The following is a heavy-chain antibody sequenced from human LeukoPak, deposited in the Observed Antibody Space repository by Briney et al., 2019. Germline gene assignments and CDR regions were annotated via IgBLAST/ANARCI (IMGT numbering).Heavy chain of an antibody. Sequence: SETLSRTCTVSGYSISSGYYWSWIRQPPGKGLAWIGYIYYSGSTNYNPSLKSRVTISVDTSKNQFSLKLSSVTAADTAVYYSARDSSGWYWFDPWGQGTLVTVSS. CDR1: GYSISSGYY. D-gene: IGHD6-19*01. V-gene: IGHV4-61*01. CDR2: IYYSGST. CDR3: ARDSSGWYWFDP. J-gene: IGHJ5*02.